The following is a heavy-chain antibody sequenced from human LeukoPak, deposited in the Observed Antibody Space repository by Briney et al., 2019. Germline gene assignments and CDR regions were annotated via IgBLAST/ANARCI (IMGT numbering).Heavy chain of an antibody. CDR1: GGSISSYY. V-gene: IGHV4-59*08. Sequence: NASETLSLTCTVSGGSISSYYWSWIRQPPGKGLEWIGYIYYSGSTNYNPSLKSRVTISVDTSKNQFSLKLSSVTAADTAVYYCARHVRATMVRGVKTDAFDIWGQGKMVTVSS. CDR2: IYYSGST. CDR3: ARHVRATMVRGVKTDAFDI. J-gene: IGHJ3*02. D-gene: IGHD3-10*01.